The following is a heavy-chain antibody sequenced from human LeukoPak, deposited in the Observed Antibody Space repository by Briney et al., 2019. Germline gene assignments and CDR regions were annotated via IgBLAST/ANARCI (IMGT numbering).Heavy chain of an antibody. CDR1: GFSVSSNY. D-gene: IGHD3-10*01. CDR3: TRAHGRITRDAYLDY. CDR2: IYSSGST. V-gene: IGHV3-53*01. Sequence: GGSLRPSCAASGFSVSSNYMSWVRQAPGKGLTWVSVIYSSGSTYYADSVKGRFAISRDDSKNTLHLQMNSLRAEDTAMYYCTRAHGRITRDAYLDYWGQGTLVTVSS. J-gene: IGHJ4*02.